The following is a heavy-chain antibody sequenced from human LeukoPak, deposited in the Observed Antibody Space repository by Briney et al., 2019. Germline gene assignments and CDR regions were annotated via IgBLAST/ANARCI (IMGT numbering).Heavy chain of an antibody. CDR2: IYYSGST. D-gene: IGHD3-22*01. V-gene: IGHV4-59*08. CDR3: ARHFTYYYDTSGYPRDAFDI. J-gene: IGHJ3*02. CDR1: GGSTSGYY. Sequence: SETLSLTCTVSGGSTSGYYWSWIRQSPEKGLVWMGYIYYSGSTNYNPSLKSRVTISLDMSKNQFSLQLSSVTAADTPLYYCARHFTYYYDTSGYPRDAFDIWGQGTMVTVSS.